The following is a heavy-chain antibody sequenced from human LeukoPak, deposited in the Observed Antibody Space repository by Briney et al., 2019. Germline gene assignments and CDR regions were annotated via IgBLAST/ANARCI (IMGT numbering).Heavy chain of an antibody. CDR1: GYTFTSYD. Sequence: ASVKVSCKASGYTFTSYDINWVRQATGQGLEWMGWMNPNSGNTGYAQKFQGRVTMTRNTSISTAYMELSSLRSEDTAVYYCARFGRYDRDSSGYYSDYWGQGTLVTVSS. J-gene: IGHJ4*02. V-gene: IGHV1-8*01. CDR2: MNPNSGNT. D-gene: IGHD3-22*01. CDR3: ARFGRYDRDSSGYYSDY.